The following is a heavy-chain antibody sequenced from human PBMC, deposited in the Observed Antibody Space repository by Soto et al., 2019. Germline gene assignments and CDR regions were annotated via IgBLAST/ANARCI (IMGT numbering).Heavy chain of an antibody. V-gene: IGHV4-59*08. CDR2: IYSIGST. CDR1: GGSISGYY. J-gene: IGHJ4*02. D-gene: IGHD5-18*01. CDR3: ARRYGSCFDY. Sequence: PSETLSLTCTVSGGSISGYYWSRLRQPPGKGLEWIGYIYSIGSTNYNPSLRSRVTMSIDTSQEQFSLKLSSVTAADTAVYYCARRYGSCFDYWGQGTLVTVSS.